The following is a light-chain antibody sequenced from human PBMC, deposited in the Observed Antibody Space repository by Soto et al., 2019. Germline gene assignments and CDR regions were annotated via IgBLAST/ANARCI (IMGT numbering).Light chain of an antibody. Sequence: DIPLTQSPSFLSASVGDRVTITCRSSQCISSYLAWYHQPPGKAPKLLIYGASTLQRGVSSRFSGSGSGTEFTLTISSLQPEDFATYYCQHLNTYPRTFGQGTKLEVK. CDR3: QHLNTYPRT. J-gene: IGKJ2*01. CDR2: GAS. CDR1: QCISSY. V-gene: IGKV1-9*01.